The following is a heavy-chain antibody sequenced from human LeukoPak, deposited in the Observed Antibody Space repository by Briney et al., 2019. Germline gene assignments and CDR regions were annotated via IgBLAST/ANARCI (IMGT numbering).Heavy chain of an antibody. Sequence: GGSLRLSCVASGFTFTKCAMSWVRQAPGKGLEWVAIITATGDTAYYADSVKGRFTISRDNSRNTVYMQMDSLRAEDTAIYYCAGDRNSDWYSPLDYWGQGSQVTVSP. CDR1: GFTFTKCA. V-gene: IGHV3-23*01. J-gene: IGHJ4*02. CDR3: AGDRNSDWYSPLDY. CDR2: ITATGDTA. D-gene: IGHD6-19*01.